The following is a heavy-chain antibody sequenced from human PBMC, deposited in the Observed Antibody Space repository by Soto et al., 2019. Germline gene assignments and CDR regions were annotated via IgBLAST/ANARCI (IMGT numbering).Heavy chain of an antibody. Sequence: QVQLQQWGAGLLKPSETLSLTCAVYGGSFSGYYWSWIRQPPGKGLEWIGQINHSGSTNYNPSLKSRLTLSVDTSKNQFSLKLSSVTAADTAVYYCATIVRKRLGSCYGMDVWGQGTTVTVSS. CDR2: INHSGST. CDR1: GGSFSGYY. J-gene: IGHJ6*02. CDR3: ATIVRKRLGSCYGMDV. D-gene: IGHD1-26*01. V-gene: IGHV4-34*01.